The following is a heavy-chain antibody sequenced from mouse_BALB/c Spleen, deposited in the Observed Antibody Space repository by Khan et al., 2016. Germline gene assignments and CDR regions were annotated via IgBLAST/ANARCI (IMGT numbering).Heavy chain of an antibody. V-gene: IGHV9-3*02. CDR1: GYTFRNYG. J-gene: IGHJ2*01. CDR2: INTNTEES. D-gene: IGHD1-1*01. Sequence: QIQLVQSGPELKKPGETVKISCKASGYTFRNYGINWVTQAPGKGLKWKGWINTNTEESTFAEESKGRFAFSLETSASTAYLQINNLKNEATATYFWAIYVSSAFFDSWGRGTTLTVSS. CDR3: AIYVSSAFFDS.